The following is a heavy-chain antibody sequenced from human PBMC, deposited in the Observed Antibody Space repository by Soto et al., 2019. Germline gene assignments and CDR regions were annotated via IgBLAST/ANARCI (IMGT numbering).Heavy chain of an antibody. CDR3: AGSLSGWYLKAPFDY. Sequence: GGSLRLSCAASGFTFSSYAMSWVRQAPGKGLEWVSAISGSGGSTYYADSVKGRFTISRDNSKNTLYLQMNSLRAEDTAVYYCAGSLSGWYLKAPFDYWGQGTLVTVSS. V-gene: IGHV3-23*01. D-gene: IGHD6-19*01. J-gene: IGHJ4*02. CDR2: ISGSGGST. CDR1: GFTFSSYA.